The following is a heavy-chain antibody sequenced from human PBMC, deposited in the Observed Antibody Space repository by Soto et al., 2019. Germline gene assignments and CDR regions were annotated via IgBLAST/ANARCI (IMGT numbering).Heavy chain of an antibody. D-gene: IGHD4-17*01. CDR1: GGSISSGGYY. Sequence: QVQLQESGPGLVKPSQTLSLTCTVSGGSISSGGYYWSWIRQHPGKGLEWFGYIFYSGSTYYNPSLKSRVTISVDTSKNQFSLKLSSVTAADTAVYYCARSPEATVTAFDYWGQGTLVTVSS. CDR2: IFYSGST. J-gene: IGHJ4*02. CDR3: ARSPEATVTAFDY. V-gene: IGHV4-31*03.